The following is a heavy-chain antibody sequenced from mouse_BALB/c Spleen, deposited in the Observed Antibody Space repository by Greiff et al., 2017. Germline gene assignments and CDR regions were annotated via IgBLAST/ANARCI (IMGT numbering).Heavy chain of an antibody. J-gene: IGHJ3*01. CDR1: GYAFTSYN. V-gene: IGHV1S135*01. CDR2: IDPYNGGT. CDR3: AREEDGNYEAY. Sequence: VQLQQSGPELVKPGASVRVSCKASGYAFTSYNMYRVKQSHGKSLEWIGYIDPYNGGTSYNQKFKGKATLTVDKSSSTAYMHLNSLTSEDSAVYYCAREEDGNYEAYWGQGTLVTVSA. D-gene: IGHD2-1*01.